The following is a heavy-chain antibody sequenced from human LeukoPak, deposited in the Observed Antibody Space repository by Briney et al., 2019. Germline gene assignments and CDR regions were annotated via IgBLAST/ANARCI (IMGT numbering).Heavy chain of an antibody. CDR2: IYNSGST. CDR3: TRAGGGSCSGVSCLLYGMDV. Sequence: SETLSLTCTVSGGSISSAGYYWTWIRQHPGKGLEWIGYIYNSGSTDYNPSLKSGVTISVDTSKNQFSLKLSAVNAADTAVYYCTRAGGGSCSGVSCLLYGMDVWGQGTTVTVSS. D-gene: IGHD2-15*01. V-gene: IGHV4-31*03. J-gene: IGHJ6*02. CDR1: GGSISSAGYY.